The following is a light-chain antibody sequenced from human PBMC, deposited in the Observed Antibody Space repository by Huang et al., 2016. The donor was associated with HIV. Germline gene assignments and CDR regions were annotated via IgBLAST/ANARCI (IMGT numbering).Light chain of an antibody. CDR3: QQYDSYWT. Sequence: DIQMTQSPSTLSASVGDKVNITCRASQTISSWLGWYQHKPGKAPKVLIYKASNLKSGVPSRFSGSGSGTEFTLTISSLQPEDFATYYCQQYDSYWTFGQGTKVEMK. J-gene: IGKJ1*01. CDR1: QTISSW. CDR2: KAS. V-gene: IGKV1-5*03.